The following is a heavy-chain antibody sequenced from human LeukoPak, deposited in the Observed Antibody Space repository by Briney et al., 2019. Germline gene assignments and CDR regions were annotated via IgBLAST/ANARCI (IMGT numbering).Heavy chain of an antibody. D-gene: IGHD3/OR15-3a*01. Sequence: ASVKVSCKASGYTFTSYGISWVRQAPGQGLEWMGWISAYNGNTNYAQKLRGRVTMTTDTSTSTAYMELRSLRSDDTAVYYCARVPYVFWSGYFEGAGYWFDPWGQGTLVTVSS. CDR1: GYTFTSYG. CDR3: ARVPYVFWSGYFEGAGYWFDP. V-gene: IGHV1-18*01. J-gene: IGHJ5*02. CDR2: ISAYNGNT.